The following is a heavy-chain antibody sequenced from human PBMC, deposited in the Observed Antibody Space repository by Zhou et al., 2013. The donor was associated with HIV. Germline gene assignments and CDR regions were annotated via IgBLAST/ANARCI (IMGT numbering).Heavy chain of an antibody. V-gene: IGHV1-18*01. D-gene: IGHD6-6*01. CDR1: GYTFTSYG. Sequence: QVQLVQSGAEVKKPGASVKVSCKASGYTFTSYGISWVRQAPGQGLEWMGWISAYNGNTNYAQKLQGRVTMTTDTSTSTAYMELRSLRSDDTAVYYCARDEEPYSSSSNWFDPLGPGNPGHRLL. CDR3: ARDEEPYSSSSNWFDP. CDR2: ISAYNGNT. J-gene: IGHJ5*02.